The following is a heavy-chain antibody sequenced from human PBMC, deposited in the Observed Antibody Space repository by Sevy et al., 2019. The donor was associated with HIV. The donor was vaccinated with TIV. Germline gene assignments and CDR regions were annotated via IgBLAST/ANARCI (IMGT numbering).Heavy chain of an antibody. CDR3: ARDLRLGGYGYGSFDY. D-gene: IGHD5-18*01. CDR2: INPNSGAT. Sequence: ASVKVSCQASGYSFTGQYMHWVRQAPGQGLEWMGWINPNSGATNYAQEFQGTVTMTRDTSVSTAYMELSGLKFDDTAVYYCARDLRLGGYGYGSFDYWGQGTLVTVSS. J-gene: IGHJ4*02. CDR1: GYSFTGQY. V-gene: IGHV1-2*02.